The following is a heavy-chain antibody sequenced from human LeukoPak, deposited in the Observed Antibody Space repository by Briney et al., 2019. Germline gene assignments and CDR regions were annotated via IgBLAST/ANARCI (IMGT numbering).Heavy chain of an antibody. Sequence: GGSLRLSCAASGFTLSSYGMHWVRQAPGKGLEWVAVIWYDGSNKYYADSVKGRFTISRDNSENTLYLQMNSLRVEDTAVYYCARAPQYQLLDYWGQGALVTVSS. CDR1: GFTLSSYG. J-gene: IGHJ4*02. CDR2: IWYDGSNK. V-gene: IGHV3-33*01. CDR3: ARAPQYQLLDY. D-gene: IGHD2-2*01.